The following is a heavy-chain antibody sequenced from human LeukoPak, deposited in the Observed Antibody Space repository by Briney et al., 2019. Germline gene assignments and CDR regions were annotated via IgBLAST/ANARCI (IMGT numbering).Heavy chain of an antibody. D-gene: IGHD3-22*01. CDR3: ATHSSGSLFGY. V-gene: IGHV4-39*01. CDR1: GGSISSRTYH. Sequence: SETLSLTCSVSGGSISSRTYHWAWIRQPPGKGLEWIGNVYYGGTTYYNPSLKSRVTISADTPKNQFSLTLSSVTAAATAVYYCATHSSGSLFGYWGQGTLVTVSP. CDR2: VYYGGTT. J-gene: IGHJ4*02.